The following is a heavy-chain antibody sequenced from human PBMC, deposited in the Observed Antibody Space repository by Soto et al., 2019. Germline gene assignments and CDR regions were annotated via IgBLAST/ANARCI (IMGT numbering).Heavy chain of an antibody. CDR1: GFTFSNYA. Sequence: GGSLRLSCAASGFTFSNYAMSWFRQAPGKGLEWVSAISGSAINTYYADSVRGRFTISRDNSKNTLYLQMNHLRAEDTAVYSCAKGQGYYYDASGYTFDYWGQGTLVTDSS. D-gene: IGHD3-22*01. CDR2: ISGSAINT. CDR3: AKGQGYYYDASGYTFDY. V-gene: IGHV3-23*01. J-gene: IGHJ4*02.